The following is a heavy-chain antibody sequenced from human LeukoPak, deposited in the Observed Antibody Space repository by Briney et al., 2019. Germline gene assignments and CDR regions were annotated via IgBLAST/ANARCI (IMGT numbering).Heavy chain of an antibody. D-gene: IGHD1-26*01. CDR2: INGDGNNV. CDR1: GFTFNNYW. J-gene: IGHJ4*02. CDR3: ARGPATRVYYFDY. V-gene: IGHV3-74*01. Sequence: QPGESLRLSCAASGFTFNNYWLHWVRQVPGKGLMWVSRINGDGNNVNYADSVKGRFTISRDNAKNTLHLQMNSLRAEDTAVYYCARGPATRVYYFDYWGQGTLVTVSS.